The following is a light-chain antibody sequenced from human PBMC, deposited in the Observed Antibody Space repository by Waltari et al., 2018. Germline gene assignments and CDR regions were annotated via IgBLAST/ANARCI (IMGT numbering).Light chain of an antibody. V-gene: IGKV1-39*01. Sequence: DIQMTQYPSSVFASVGDRVTITCRASQSISSYFNWYQHKPGKAPNLLIYTASTLQSGVPSRFSGSGSETDFTLTISSLQPGDFATYYCQQSFSTGLFTFGPGTKVDVK. J-gene: IGKJ3*01. CDR2: TAS. CDR1: QSISSY. CDR3: QQSFSTGLFT.